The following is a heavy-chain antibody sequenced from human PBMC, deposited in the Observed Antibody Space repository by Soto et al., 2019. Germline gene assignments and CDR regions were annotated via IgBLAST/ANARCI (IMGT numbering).Heavy chain of an antibody. J-gene: IGHJ6*02. CDR3: SKGLWTVGQCSGGTCYDGMDV. Sequence: QVQLVQSGAEVEKPGASVKVSCEASGYTFTGFWIHWVRQAPGQGLEWMGWINPKSGVTNYAQKFQGRVTMTRETSISTVYMELSSLQPDDTAVYYCSKGLWTVGQCSGGTCYDGMDVWGQGTTVTVSS. D-gene: IGHD2-15*01. CDR1: GYTFTGFW. CDR2: INPKSGVT. V-gene: IGHV1-2*02.